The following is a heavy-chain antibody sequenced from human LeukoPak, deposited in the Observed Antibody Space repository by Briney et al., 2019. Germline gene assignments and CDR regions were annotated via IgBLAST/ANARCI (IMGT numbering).Heavy chain of an antibody. V-gene: IGHV4-4*09. CDR2: IYTSGST. CDR1: GGSISSYY. D-gene: IGHD6-6*01. J-gene: IGHJ4*02. Sequence: SETLSLTCTVSGGSISSYYWSWIRQPPGKGLEWIGYIYTSGSTNYNPSLKSRVTISVDTSKNQLSLKLSSVTAADTAVYYCARHKFSSSFDYWGQGTLVTVSS. CDR3: ARHKFSSSFDY.